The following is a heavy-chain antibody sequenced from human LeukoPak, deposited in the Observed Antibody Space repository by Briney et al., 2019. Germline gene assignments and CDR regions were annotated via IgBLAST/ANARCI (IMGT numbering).Heavy chain of an antibody. J-gene: IGHJ4*02. CDR3: ARVAGDYDILTGYTYFDY. Sequence: PSETLSLTCTVSGGSISSYYWGWIRQPPGKGLEWIGYIYYSGSTNYNPSLKSRVTISVDTSKNQFSLKLSSVTAADTAVYYCARVAGDYDILTGYTYFDYWGQGTLVTVSS. CDR2: IYYSGST. V-gene: IGHV4-59*01. D-gene: IGHD3-9*01. CDR1: GGSISSYY.